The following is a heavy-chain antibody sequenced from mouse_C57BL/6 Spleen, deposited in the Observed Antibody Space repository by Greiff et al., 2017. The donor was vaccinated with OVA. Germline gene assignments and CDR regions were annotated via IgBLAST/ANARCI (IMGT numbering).Heavy chain of an antibody. CDR2: INPNNGGT. V-gene: IGHV1-26*01. J-gene: IGHJ2*01. D-gene: IGHD2-14*01. CDR3: ARRAGTFDD. CDR1: GYTFTDYY. Sequence: VQLQQSGPELVKPGASVKISCKASGYTFTDYYMNWVKQSHGKSLEWIGDINPNNGGTSYTQKFKGKATMTVDKSSSTAYMELRRLTSEDSAGDYCARRAGTFDDWGQGTTLTVSS.